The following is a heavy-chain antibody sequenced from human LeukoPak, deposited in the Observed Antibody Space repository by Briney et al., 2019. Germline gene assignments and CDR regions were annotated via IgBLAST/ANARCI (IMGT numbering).Heavy chain of an antibody. CDR3: AREGCSSTSCYTPYYYYYGMDV. CDR2: IYTSGST. V-gene: IGHV4-61*02. D-gene: IGHD2-2*02. CDR1: GGSISSGSYY. Sequence: SQTLSLTCTVSGGSISSGSYYWSWIRQPAGRGLEWIGRIYTSGSTNYNPSLKSRVTISVDTSKSQFSLKLSSVTAADTAVYYCAREGCSSTSCYTPYYYYYGMDVWGQGTTVTVSS. J-gene: IGHJ6*02.